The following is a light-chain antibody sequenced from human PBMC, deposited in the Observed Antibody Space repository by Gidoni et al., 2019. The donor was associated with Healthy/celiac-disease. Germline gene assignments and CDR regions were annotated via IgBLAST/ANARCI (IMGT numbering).Light chain of an antibody. CDR1: RSDVGSYNL. V-gene: IGLV2-23*02. CDR2: EVS. J-gene: IGLJ3*02. CDR3: CSYAGSSTSV. Sequence: QSALTQPASVSGSPGQSITISCTGTRSDVGSYNLVSWYQQHPGKAPKLMIYEVSKRPSGVSTRFSGSKSGNTASLTISGLQAEDEADYYCCSYAGSSTSVFGGGTKLTVL.